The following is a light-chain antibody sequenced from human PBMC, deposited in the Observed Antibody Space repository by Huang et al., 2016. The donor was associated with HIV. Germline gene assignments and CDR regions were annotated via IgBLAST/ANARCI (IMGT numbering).Light chain of an antibody. V-gene: IGKV1-39*01. Sequence: DIQMTQFPTSLSASVEDKVTITCRAGQTIDKYLNWYQQKSGRAPKLLIYGASNLQSGVPSRFSGRGSETHFSLTINNLQPDDSATYYCQQSYRTPRTFGQGTKLEI. CDR2: GAS. CDR3: QQSYRTPRT. J-gene: IGKJ2*01. CDR1: QTIDKY.